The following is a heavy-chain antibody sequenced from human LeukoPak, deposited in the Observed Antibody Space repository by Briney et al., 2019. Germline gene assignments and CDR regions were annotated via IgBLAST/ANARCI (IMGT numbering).Heavy chain of an antibody. D-gene: IGHD5-18*01. CDR3: TTVSGYSYGYYRY. CDR2: IKGKSDGATT. Sequence: GGSLRLSCAASGFIFSDAWMSWVRQAPGKGLEWVGRIKGKSDGATTDYAAPVKGRFTISRDDSKNTLHLQMKSLKSEDTAVYYCTTVSGYSYGYYRYWGQGTLVTVSS. CDR1: GFIFSDAW. J-gene: IGHJ4*02. V-gene: IGHV3-15*01.